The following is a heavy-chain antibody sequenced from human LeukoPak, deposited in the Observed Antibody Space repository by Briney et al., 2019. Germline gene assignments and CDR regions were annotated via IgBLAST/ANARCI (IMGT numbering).Heavy chain of an antibody. V-gene: IGHV3-23*01. CDR3: AKANGYYDY. Sequence: GGSLRLSCAASGFTFRSYALSWVRQAPGKGLEWVSAISGSGGSTYYADSVKGRFTISRDNSKNTLYLQMNSLTAEDTAVYYCAKANGYYDYWGQGTLVAVSS. D-gene: IGHD3-22*01. CDR1: GFTFRSYA. CDR2: ISGSGGST. J-gene: IGHJ4*02.